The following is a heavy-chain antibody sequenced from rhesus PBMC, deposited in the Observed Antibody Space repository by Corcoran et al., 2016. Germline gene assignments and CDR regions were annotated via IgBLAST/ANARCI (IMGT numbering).Heavy chain of an antibody. Sequence: QVQLVQSGAEIKQPGASVKLSCKASGYTFTSYYMHWVRQAPGQGLEWIGLISPYNDNKSYAQTFRGKVTITTDTSTSKGYMELSSLRSEDTAVYYCTRGGYCTGSGCYGLDSWGQGVVVTVSA. CDR2: ISPYNDNK. J-gene: IGHJ6*01. CDR1: GYTFTSYY. V-gene: IGHV1-180*01. D-gene: IGHD2-21*01. CDR3: TRGGYCTGSGCYGLDS.